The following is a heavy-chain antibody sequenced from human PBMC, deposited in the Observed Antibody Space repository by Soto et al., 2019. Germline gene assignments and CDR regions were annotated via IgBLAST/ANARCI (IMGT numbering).Heavy chain of an antibody. CDR2: ISSSNSYT. D-gene: IGHD6-13*01. V-gene: IGHV3-11*06. CDR1: GFTFSDYY. CDR3: ARDLSGQAAAGTRTYYSYGMDV. Sequence: VGSLRLSCAASGFTFSDYYMSWIRQAPGKGLEWVSYISSSNSYTNYAASVKGRFTISRDNAKNSLYLQMNSLRAEDTAVYYCARDLSGQAAAGTRTYYSYGMDVWGQGTTVTVSS. J-gene: IGHJ6*02.